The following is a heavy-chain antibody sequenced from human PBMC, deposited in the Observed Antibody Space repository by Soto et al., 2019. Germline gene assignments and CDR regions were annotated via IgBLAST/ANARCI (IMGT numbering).Heavy chain of an antibody. CDR2: INPNSGGT. J-gene: IGHJ4*02. CDR3: ARGRGSDDFWSGQTLDY. Sequence: QVQLVQSGAEVKKPGASVKVSCKASGYTFTGYYMHWVRQAPGQGLEWMGWINPNSGGTNYAQKLQGRVTMTRDTSISTAYMELSRLRSDDTAVYYGARGRGSDDFWSGQTLDYWGQGALVTVSS. D-gene: IGHD3-3*01. V-gene: IGHV1-2*02. CDR1: GYTFTGYY.